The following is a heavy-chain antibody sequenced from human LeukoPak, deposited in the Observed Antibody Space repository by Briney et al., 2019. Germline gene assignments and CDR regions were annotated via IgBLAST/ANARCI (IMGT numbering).Heavy chain of an antibody. CDR1: GFTFSRYW. J-gene: IGHJ4*02. Sequence: GGSLRLSCAASGFTFSRYWMHWVRQAPGKGLVWVSRINSDGSDITYADSVKGRFTISRDNAKSTVYPQMNSLRAEDTAVYYCARGSLGDGSLLIDYWGQGTLVTVSS. CDR3: ARGSLGDGSLLIDY. D-gene: IGHD1-26*01. CDR2: INSDGSDI. V-gene: IGHV3-74*01.